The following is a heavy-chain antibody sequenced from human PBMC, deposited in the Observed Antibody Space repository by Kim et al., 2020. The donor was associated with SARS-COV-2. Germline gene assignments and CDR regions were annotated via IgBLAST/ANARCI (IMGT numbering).Heavy chain of an antibody. D-gene: IGHD3-10*02. CDR3: ARDVQFAFDY. V-gene: IGHV3-7*01. CDR2: EK. Sequence: EKYYVDSVKGRFTISRDNAKNSLYLQMNSLRAEDTAVYYCARDVQFAFDYWGQGTLVTVSS. J-gene: IGHJ4*02.